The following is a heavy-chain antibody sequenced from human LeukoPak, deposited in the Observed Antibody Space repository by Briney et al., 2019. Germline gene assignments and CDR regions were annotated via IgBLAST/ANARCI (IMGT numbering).Heavy chain of an antibody. V-gene: IGHV3-23*01. J-gene: IGHJ6*02. D-gene: IGHD4-17*01. CDR1: GFTFSSYA. Sequence: GGSLRLSCAASGFTFSSYAMSWVRQAPGNGLEWVSAISGSGGSTYYADSVKGRFTISRDNSKNTLFLQVNNLRAEDTALYYCAKVPTYYFYYAMDVWGQGTTVTVSS. CDR2: ISGSGGST. CDR3: AKVPTYYFYYAMDV.